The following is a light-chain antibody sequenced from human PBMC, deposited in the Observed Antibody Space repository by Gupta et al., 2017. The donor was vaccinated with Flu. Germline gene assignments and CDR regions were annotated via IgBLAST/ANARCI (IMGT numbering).Light chain of an antibody. CDR1: QSVSSY. V-gene: IGKV3-11*01. Sequence: GERATLSCRDSQSVSSYLAWYQQKPGQAPRLLIYDASNRATGIPARFSGSGSGTDFTLTISSLEPEDFAVYSCQQRSNWPYTFGQGTKLEIK. CDR2: DAS. CDR3: QQRSNWPYT. J-gene: IGKJ2*01.